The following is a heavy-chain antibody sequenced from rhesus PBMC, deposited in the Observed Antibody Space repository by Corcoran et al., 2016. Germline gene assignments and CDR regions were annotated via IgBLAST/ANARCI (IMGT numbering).Heavy chain of an antibody. CDR1: DGSISNTY. Sequence: QLQLQESGPGLVKPLETLSLTCVVSDGSISNTYWNWIRQPPGKGLEWIARISGSGGSTDYNPTLKSLVTISRDMSKNQFSLKVNSVTAADTAVYYCARSGWTSWDNRFDVWGAGVLVTVSS. D-gene: IGHD2-39*02. J-gene: IGHJ5-1*01. CDR3: ARSGWTSWDNRFDV. CDR2: ISGSGGST. V-gene: IGHV4-173*01.